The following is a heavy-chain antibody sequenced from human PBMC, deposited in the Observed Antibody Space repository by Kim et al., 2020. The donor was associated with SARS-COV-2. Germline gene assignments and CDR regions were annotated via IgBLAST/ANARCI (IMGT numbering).Heavy chain of an antibody. CDR2: IIPMYGRP. D-gene: IGHD2-8*01. Sequence: SVKVSCKASGGTFRSYAISWVRQAPGQGLEWMGGIIPMYGRPDFAQRFQGRVTIIADESTRTASMELSSLTFEDTAVYYCASPLYSKTFYGMDVWGQGTTVTVSS. J-gene: IGHJ6*02. V-gene: IGHV1-69*13. CDR1: GGTFRSYA. CDR3: ASPLYSKTFYGMDV.